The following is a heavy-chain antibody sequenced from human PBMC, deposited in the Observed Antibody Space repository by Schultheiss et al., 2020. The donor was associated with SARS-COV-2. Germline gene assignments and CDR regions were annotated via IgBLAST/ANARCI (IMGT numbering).Heavy chain of an antibody. CDR2: VSYSGTT. Sequence: SETLSLTCSVSGGSISSNNNFWAWIRQHPGKGLEWIGSVSYSGTTYHNPSLESRVTISIDTSKNHFSQKLSSVTAADTAMYYCARDGGLPGMVGLTTYNYCGRDVWGQGSTVTVSS. CDR3: ARDGGLPGMVGLTTYNYCGRDV. V-gene: IGHV4-39*07. D-gene: IGHD2-8*01. CDR1: GGSISSNNNF. J-gene: IGHJ6*02.